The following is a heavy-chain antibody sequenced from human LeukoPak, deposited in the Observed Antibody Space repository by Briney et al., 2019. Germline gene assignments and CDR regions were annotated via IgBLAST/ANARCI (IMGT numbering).Heavy chain of an antibody. CDR2: ISYDGSNK. CDR3: AAVVVAATAFDY. J-gene: IGHJ4*02. D-gene: IGHD2-15*01. Sequence: GGSLRLSCAASGFTFSSYGMHWVRQAPSKGLEWVAVISYDGSNKYYADSVKGRFTISRDNSKNTLYLQMNSLRAEDTAVYYCAAVVVAATAFDYWGQGTLVTVSS. V-gene: IGHV3-30*03. CDR1: GFTFSSYG.